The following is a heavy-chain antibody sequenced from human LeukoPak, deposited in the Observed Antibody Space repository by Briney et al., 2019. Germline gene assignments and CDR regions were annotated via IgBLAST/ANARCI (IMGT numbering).Heavy chain of an antibody. CDR2: ISYDGSNK. J-gene: IGHJ6*02. Sequence: GGSLRLSCAASGFTLSSYAMPWVRQAPGKGLEWVAVISYDGSNKYYADSVKGRFTISRDNSKNTLYLQMNSLRSEDTAVYYCARSGNYYGSGSISYGMDVWGQGTTVTVSS. CDR1: GFTLSSYA. D-gene: IGHD3-10*01. CDR3: ARSGNYYGSGSISYGMDV. V-gene: IGHV3-30-3*01.